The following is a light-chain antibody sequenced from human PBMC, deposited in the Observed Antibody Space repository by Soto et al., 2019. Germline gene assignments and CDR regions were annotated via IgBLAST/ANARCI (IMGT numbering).Light chain of an antibody. CDR2: SNN. CDR1: TANIGRNT. Sequence: QSVLTQPPSASGTPGQRVTMSCSGSTANIGRNTVNWYQQLSGTAPKVLIYSNNQRTSGVPDRFSGSKSGTSASLTISGLQSEDEADYYCLTWDDGLKGWVFGGGTKLTVL. V-gene: IGLV1-44*01. J-gene: IGLJ3*02. CDR3: LTWDDGLKGWV.